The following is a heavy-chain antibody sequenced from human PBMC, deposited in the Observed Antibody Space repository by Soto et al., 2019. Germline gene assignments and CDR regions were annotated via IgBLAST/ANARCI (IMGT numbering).Heavy chain of an antibody. Sequence: ASVKVSCKASGYTFTGYYMHWVRQAPGQGLEWMGWINPNSGGTNYAQKFQGWVTMTRDTSISTAYMELSRLRSDDTAVYYCARGYSNYVSYYYMDVWGKGTTVTVSS. CDR1: GYTFTGYY. CDR2: INPNSGGT. CDR3: ARGYSNYVSYYYMDV. J-gene: IGHJ6*03. V-gene: IGHV1-2*04. D-gene: IGHD4-4*01.